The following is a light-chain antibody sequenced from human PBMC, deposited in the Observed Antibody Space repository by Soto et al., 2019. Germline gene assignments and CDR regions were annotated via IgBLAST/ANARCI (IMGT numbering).Light chain of an antibody. V-gene: IGLV2-11*01. CDR1: NGDIANYNF. J-gene: IGLJ3*02. CDR3: CSYPGSHTWV. Sequence: QSALTQPRSVSGSPGQSVTISCTGTNGDIANYNFVSWYQQHPGKAPKVMIYDVYKRPSGVPDRFSGSKSGNMASLTISGLQAEDEADYYCCSYPGSHTWVFGGGTQLTVL. CDR2: DVY.